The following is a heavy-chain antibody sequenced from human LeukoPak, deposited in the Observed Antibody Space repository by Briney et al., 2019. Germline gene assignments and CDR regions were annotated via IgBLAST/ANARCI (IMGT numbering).Heavy chain of an antibody. V-gene: IGHV3-33*05. CDR1: GLSVSTDG. CDR3: ARESGGTSPYWYSDL. D-gene: IGHD1-7*01. J-gene: IGHJ2*01. CDR2: ITTDGSDK. Sequence: GGSLTLSCTASGLSVSTDGVHLVRQAPGNGLESVAFITTDGSDKFIAESVKGGLTISRENSKKTLLIQINSLRAEDTAVYYCARESGGTSPYWYSDLWGRGTLVTVSS.